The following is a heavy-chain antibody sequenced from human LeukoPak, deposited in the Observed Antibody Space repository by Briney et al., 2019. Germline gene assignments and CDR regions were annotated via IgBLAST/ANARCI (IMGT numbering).Heavy chain of an antibody. J-gene: IGHJ5*02. CDR3: ARAPTMIVVMAPWFDP. V-gene: IGHV1-18*01. D-gene: IGHD3-22*01. CDR1: GYTFTSYG. CDR2: ISAYNGNT. Sequence: GASVKVSCKASGYTFTSYGISWVRQAPGQGLEWMGWISAYNGNTNYAQKLQGRVTMTTDTSTSTAYMELRSLRSDDTAVYYCARAPTMIVVMAPWFDPWGQGTLVTVSS.